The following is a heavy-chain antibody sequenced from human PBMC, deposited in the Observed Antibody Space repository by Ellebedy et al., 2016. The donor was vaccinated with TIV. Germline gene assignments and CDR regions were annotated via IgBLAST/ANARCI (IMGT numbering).Heavy chain of an antibody. J-gene: IGHJ4*02. CDR3: TLYYFDY. Sequence: GGSLRLXXAASGFTFRNDWMHWVRQAPGKGLVWVSRINSDGSSTSYADSVKGRFTISRDNAKNTLYLQMNSLRAEDTAVYYCTLYYFDYWGQGTLVTVSS. CDR2: INSDGSST. CDR1: GFTFRNDW. V-gene: IGHV3-74*01.